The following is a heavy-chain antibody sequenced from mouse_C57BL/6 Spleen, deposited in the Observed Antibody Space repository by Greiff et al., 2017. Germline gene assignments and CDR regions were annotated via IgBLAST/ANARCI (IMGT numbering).Heavy chain of an antibody. Sequence: QVQLQQPGAELVMPGASVKLSCKASGYTFTSYWMLWVKQRPGQGLEWIGEIDPSDSYTNYNQKFKGKSTLTVDKSSSTAYMQLSSLTSEDSAVYYCARGLGRAGGYFDVWGTGTTVTVSS. J-gene: IGHJ1*03. CDR2: IDPSDSYT. V-gene: IGHV1-69*01. D-gene: IGHD4-1*01. CDR1: GYTFTSYW. CDR3: ARGLGRAGGYFDV.